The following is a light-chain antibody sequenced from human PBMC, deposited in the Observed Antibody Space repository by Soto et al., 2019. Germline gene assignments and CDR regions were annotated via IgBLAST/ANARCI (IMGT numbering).Light chain of an antibody. J-gene: IGKJ2*01. V-gene: IGKV4-1*01. CDR2: WAS. Sequence: DIVMTQSPDSLAVSLGERATINCKSSQSVLFTSNNKNYLAWYQQRPGQPPKLLLYWASTRESGVPDRFSGSGSGKDFTLTISSLQAEDVEVYHFQQYYSPPYTFGQGTKLEI. CDR1: QSVLFTSNNKNY. CDR3: QQYYSPPYT.